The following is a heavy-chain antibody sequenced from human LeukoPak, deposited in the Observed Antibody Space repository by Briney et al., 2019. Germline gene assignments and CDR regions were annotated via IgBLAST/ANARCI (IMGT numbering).Heavy chain of an antibody. CDR2: IWYDGSNK. CDR1: GFTFSGYG. V-gene: IGHV3-33*01. D-gene: IGHD1-26*01. J-gene: IGHJ4*02. Sequence: PGRSLRLSCAASGFTFSGYGLHWVRQAPGKGLEWVAVIWYDGSNKYYADSVKGRFTISRDNSKNTLYLQMNSLRAEDTAVYYCARLREVDYFDYWGQGTLVTVSS. CDR3: ARLREVDYFDY.